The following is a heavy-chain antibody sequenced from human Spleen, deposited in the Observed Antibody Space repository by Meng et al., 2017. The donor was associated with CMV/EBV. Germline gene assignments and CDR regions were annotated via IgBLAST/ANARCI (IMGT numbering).Heavy chain of an antibody. CDR3: ARDDNWGPDY. D-gene: IGHD7-27*01. CDR1: GYTFAGHY. V-gene: IGHV1-2*02. Sequence: ASVKVSCKTSGYTFAGHYLHRLRQAPGQGLEWMAWIHYDTGEANYAQNFHGRVTVTRDTSITTVYMELRSLRPDDTAMYYCARDDNWGPDYWGQGTLVTVSS. J-gene: IGHJ4*02. CDR2: IHYDTGEA.